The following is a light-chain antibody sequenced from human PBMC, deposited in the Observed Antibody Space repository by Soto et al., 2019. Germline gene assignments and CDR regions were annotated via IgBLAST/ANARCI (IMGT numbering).Light chain of an antibody. J-gene: IGKJ5*01. V-gene: IGKV3-15*01. Sequence: EIVMTQAPSTLSVPPGQRPTLSCRASQSVSSNLAWYQQKPGQAPRLLIYGASTRATGFPARFSGSGSGTEFTLTVSSLQSEDFAVYYCQQYGSWPPITFGQGTRLEIK. CDR1: QSVSSN. CDR3: QQYGSWPPIT. CDR2: GAS.